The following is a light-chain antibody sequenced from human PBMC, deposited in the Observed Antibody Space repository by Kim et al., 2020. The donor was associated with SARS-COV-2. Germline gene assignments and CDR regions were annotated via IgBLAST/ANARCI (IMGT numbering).Light chain of an antibody. J-gene: IGLJ2*01. Sequence: QSITIAGTENSSDVRSYNYVSWYQQHPGKAPKLMIYDVSNRPSGVSNRFSGSKSGNTASLTISGLQAEDEADYYCSSYTSSSTLAVFGGGTQLTVL. CDR3: SSYTSSSTLAV. V-gene: IGLV2-14*03. CDR1: SSDVRSYNY. CDR2: DVS.